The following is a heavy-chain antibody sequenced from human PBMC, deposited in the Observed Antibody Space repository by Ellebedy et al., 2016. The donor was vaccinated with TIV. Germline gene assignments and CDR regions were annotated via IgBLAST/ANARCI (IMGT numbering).Heavy chain of an antibody. Sequence: GGSLRLSCAASGFSFRSYWMSWVRQAPGKGLEWVANMRQDGNDKYYVDSVRGRFTVSRDNAENSLYLQMNSLRADDTAVYYCATDGSYGDYLSPTHAFENWGQGTMVIVSS. D-gene: IGHD4-17*01. CDR3: ATDGSYGDYLSPTHAFEN. CDR2: MRQDGNDK. V-gene: IGHV3-7*01. CDR1: GFSFRSYW. J-gene: IGHJ3*02.